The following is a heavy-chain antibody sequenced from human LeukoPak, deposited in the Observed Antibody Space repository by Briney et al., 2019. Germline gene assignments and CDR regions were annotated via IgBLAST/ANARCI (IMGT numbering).Heavy chain of an antibody. CDR3: ARVGSWNAEPDY. CDR1: GFTFSSYA. J-gene: IGHJ4*02. V-gene: IGHV3-23*01. D-gene: IGHD1-1*01. CDR2: ISGSGGST. Sequence: PGGSLRLSCAASGFTFSSYAISWVRQAPGKGLEWVSAISGSGGSTYYADSVKGRFTISRDNAKNSLYLQTNSLRAEDTAVYYCARVGSWNAEPDYWGQGTLVTVSS.